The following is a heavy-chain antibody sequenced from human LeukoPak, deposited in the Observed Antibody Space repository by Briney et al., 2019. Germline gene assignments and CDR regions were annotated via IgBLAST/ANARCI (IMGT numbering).Heavy chain of an antibody. CDR2: IYYSGST. D-gene: IGHD2-8*01. CDR1: GDSVSGGTYY. CDR3: ARDKTKDWFDP. Sequence: SETLSLTCTVSGDSVSGGTYYWNWIRQPPGKGLEWIWYIYYSGSTSYNPSLKSRVTMSLDASRNQFSLKLNSLTAADTAVYYCARDKTKDWFDPWGQGTLVTVSA. V-gene: IGHV4-61*01. J-gene: IGHJ5*02.